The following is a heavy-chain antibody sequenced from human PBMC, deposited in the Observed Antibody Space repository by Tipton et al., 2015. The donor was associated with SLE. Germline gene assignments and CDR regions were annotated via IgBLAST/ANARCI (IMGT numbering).Heavy chain of an antibody. Sequence: TLSLTCTVSGGSISSSSYYWGWIRQPPGKGLEWIGSIYYSGSTYHNPSLKSRVTISVDTSKNQFPLKLSSVTAADTAVYYCARQWGDSSSSGDYWGQGTLVTVSS. CDR2: IYYSGST. D-gene: IGHD6-6*01. CDR3: ARQWGDSSSSGDY. J-gene: IGHJ4*02. CDR1: GGSISSSSYY. V-gene: IGHV4-39*06.